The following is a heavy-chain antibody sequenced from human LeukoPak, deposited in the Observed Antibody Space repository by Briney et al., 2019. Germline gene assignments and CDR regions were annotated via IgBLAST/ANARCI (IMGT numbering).Heavy chain of an antibody. CDR2: IIPIFGTA. CDR3: AMFTQHAAGTG. D-gene: IGHD6-19*01. CDR1: GGTFSSYA. V-gene: IGHV1-69*13. J-gene: IGHJ4*02. Sequence: ASVKVSCKASGGTFSSYAISWVRQAPGQGLEWMGGIIPIFGTANYAQKFQGRVTITADESTSTAYMELSSLRSEDTAVYYCAMFTQHAAGTGWGQGTLVTVSS.